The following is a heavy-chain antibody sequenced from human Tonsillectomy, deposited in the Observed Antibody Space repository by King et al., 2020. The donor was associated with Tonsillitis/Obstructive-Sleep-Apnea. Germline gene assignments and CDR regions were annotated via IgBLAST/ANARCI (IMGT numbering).Heavy chain of an antibody. Sequence: VQLVESGGGLVQPGRSLRISCAASGFNFDDYAMHWVRQAPGKGLEWVSGISWNSGSIGYADSVKGRFTISRDNAKNSLYLQMNSMRVEDTALYYCAKGAAGGTEYYFDYWGQGTLVTVSS. CDR2: ISWNSGSI. CDR1: GFNFDDYA. CDR3: AKGAAGGTEYYFDY. V-gene: IGHV3-9*01. J-gene: IGHJ4*02. D-gene: IGHD6-13*01.